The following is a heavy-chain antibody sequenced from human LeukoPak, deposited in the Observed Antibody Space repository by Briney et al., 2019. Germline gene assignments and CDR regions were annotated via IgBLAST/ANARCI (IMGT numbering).Heavy chain of an antibody. V-gene: IGHV3-23*01. Sequence: GRSLRLSCAASGFTFSSYGMHWVRQAPGKGLEWVSAISGSGGSTYYADSVKGRFTISRDNSKNTLYLQMNSLRAEDTAVYYCAKGMSPLTGYYHFDYWGQGTLVTVSS. CDR3: AKGMSPLTGYYHFDY. CDR1: GFTFSSYG. D-gene: IGHD3-9*01. J-gene: IGHJ4*02. CDR2: ISGSGGST.